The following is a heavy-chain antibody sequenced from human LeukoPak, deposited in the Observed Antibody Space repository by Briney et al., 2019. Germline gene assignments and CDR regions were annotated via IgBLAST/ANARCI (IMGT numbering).Heavy chain of an antibody. Sequence: PGGSLRLSCAVSGITLSNYGMSWVRQAPGKGLEWVAGINGSAGGTNYADSVKGRFTISRDNSKNTLYLQMNRLRAEDTAVYFCAKRGVVIRVILVGFHKEAYYFDSWGQGALVTVSS. CDR3: AKRGVVIRVILVGFHKEAYYFDS. CDR2: INGSAGGT. CDR1: GITLSNYG. J-gene: IGHJ4*02. V-gene: IGHV3-23*01. D-gene: IGHD3-22*01.